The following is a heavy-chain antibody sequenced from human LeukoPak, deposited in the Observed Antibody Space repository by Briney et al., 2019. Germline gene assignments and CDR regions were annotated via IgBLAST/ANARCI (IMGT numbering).Heavy chain of an antibody. Sequence: PGGSLRLSCAASEFSVGSNYMTWVRQAPGKGLEWVSLIYSGGSTYYADSVKGRFTISRDNAKNSLYLQMNSLRAEDTAVYYCARGMAAAGTDFDYWGQGTLVTVSS. J-gene: IGHJ4*02. CDR2: IYSGGST. CDR1: EFSVGSNY. V-gene: IGHV3-66*01. D-gene: IGHD6-13*01. CDR3: ARGMAAAGTDFDY.